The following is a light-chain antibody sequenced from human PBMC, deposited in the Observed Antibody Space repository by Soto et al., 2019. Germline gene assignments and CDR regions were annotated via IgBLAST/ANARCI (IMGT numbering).Light chain of an antibody. J-gene: IGLJ7*01. CDR2: EVS. Sequence: QSALTQPASVSGSPGQSITISCTGTSSDVGGYNYVSWYQQHPGKAPKLMIYEVSNRPSGVSNRFSGSKSGTSASLAITGLQAEDEADYYCQSYDISLSGVVFGGGTQLTVL. CDR3: QSYDISLSGVV. CDR1: SSDVGGYNY. V-gene: IGLV2-14*01.